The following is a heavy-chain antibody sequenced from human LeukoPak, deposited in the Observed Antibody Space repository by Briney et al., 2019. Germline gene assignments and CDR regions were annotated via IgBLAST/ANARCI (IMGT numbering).Heavy chain of an antibody. J-gene: IGHJ3*02. Sequence: GGTLRLSCAASGFIFSSYDMHWVRQSTGKGLEWVSVIGSAGDTYYSGSVKGRFTISRDNAKNSLYLQMNSLRAGDTAVYFCARLARISYAFDIWGQGTMVTVSS. CDR3: ARLARISYAFDI. CDR1: GFIFSSYD. V-gene: IGHV3-13*01. CDR2: IGSAGDT. D-gene: IGHD5-12*01.